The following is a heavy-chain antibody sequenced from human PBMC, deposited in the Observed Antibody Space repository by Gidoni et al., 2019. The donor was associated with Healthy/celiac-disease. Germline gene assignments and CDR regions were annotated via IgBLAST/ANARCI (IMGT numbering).Heavy chain of an antibody. CDR2: IYYSGST. J-gene: IGHJ5*02. Sequence: QLQLQESGPGLVKPSETRSLTCTVAGGSISSSSYYWGWIRQPPGKGLEWIGSIYYSGSTYYNPSLKSRVTISVDTSKNQFSLKLSSVTAADTAVYYCARGVIAATQDWFDPWGQGTLVTVSS. V-gene: IGHV4-39*07. D-gene: IGHD2-15*01. CDR3: ARGVIAATQDWFDP. CDR1: GGSISSSSYY.